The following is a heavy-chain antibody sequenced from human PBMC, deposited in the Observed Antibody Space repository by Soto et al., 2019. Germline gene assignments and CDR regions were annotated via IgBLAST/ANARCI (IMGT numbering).Heavy chain of an antibody. CDR3: AGSGIAAAGTATEYFQH. V-gene: IGHV1-69*01. CDR1: GGTFSSYA. D-gene: IGHD6-13*01. CDR2: IIPIFGTA. J-gene: IGHJ1*01. Sequence: QVQLVQSGAEVKKPGSSVKVSCKASGGTFSSYAISWVRQAPGQGLEWMGGIIPIFGTANYAQKFQGRVTSTADESTSTAYMELSSLRSEDTAVYYCAGSGIAAAGTATEYFQHWGQGTLVTVSS.